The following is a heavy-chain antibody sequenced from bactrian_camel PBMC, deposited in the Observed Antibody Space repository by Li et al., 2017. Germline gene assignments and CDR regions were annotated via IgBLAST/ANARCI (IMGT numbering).Heavy chain of an antibody. V-gene: IGHV3-2*01. D-gene: IGHD3*01. CDR3: AAVLSLRPQVGVSQYNY. CDR1: GFTFSSYY. CDR2: IYSDGSKT. J-gene: IGHJ4*01. Sequence: VQLVESGGGLVQPGGSLRLSCVGSGFTFSSYYMSWIRQAPGQGLEWVSTIYSDGSKTYYSDSVKGRFTISRDNAKNTLYLQMNSLEFEDTALYYCAAVLSLRPQVGVSQYNYWGQGTQVTVS.